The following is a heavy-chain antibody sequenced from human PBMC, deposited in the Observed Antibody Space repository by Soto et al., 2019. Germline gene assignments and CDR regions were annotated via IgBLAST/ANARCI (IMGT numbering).Heavy chain of an antibody. CDR3: AKLTSGGSCYSDIGGMDV. J-gene: IGHJ6*02. V-gene: IGHV3-23*01. CDR1: GFTFSSYA. D-gene: IGHD2-15*01. CDR2: ISGSGGST. Sequence: GGSLRLSCAASGFTFSSYAMSWVRQAPGKGLEWVSAISGSGGSTYYADSVKGRFTISRDNSKNTLYLQMNSLRAEDTAVYYCAKLTSGGSCYSDIGGMDVWGQGTTVTVSS.